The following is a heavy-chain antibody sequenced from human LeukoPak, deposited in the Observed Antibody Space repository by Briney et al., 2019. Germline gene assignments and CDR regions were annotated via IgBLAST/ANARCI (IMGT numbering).Heavy chain of an antibody. CDR3: ARDVRRGAYYPAY. D-gene: IGHD3-10*01. CDR2: IWYDGSNK. CDR1: GLTFSSYG. V-gene: IGHV3-33*01. J-gene: IGHJ4*02. Sequence: GRSLRLSCAASGLTFSSYGMHWVRQAPGKGLEWVAVIWYDGSNKYYADSVKGRFTISRDNSKNTLYLQMNSLRAEDTAVYYCARDVRRGAYYPAYWGQGTLVTVSS.